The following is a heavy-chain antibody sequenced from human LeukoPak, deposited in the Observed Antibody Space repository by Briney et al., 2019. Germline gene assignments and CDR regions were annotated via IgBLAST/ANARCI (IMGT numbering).Heavy chain of an antibody. D-gene: IGHD3-22*01. CDR1: GFTFSSYW. Sequence: PGGSLRLSCAASGFTFSSYWMHWVRQAPGKGLVWVSHIHSDGSGTTYADSVKGRFTISRDNAKNTLFLQMNSLRAGDTAVYYCARISYDSSGYYDYWGQGTLVTVSS. CDR2: IHSDGSGT. J-gene: IGHJ4*02. V-gene: IGHV3-74*01. CDR3: ARISYDSSGYYDY.